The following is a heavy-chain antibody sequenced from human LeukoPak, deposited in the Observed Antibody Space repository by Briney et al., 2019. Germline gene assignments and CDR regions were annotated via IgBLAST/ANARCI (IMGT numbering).Heavy chain of an antibody. V-gene: IGHV3-30*04. CDR1: GFTFSSYA. CDR3: ARDLRYCSSTSCPRGFDY. CDR2: ISYDGSNK. D-gene: IGHD2-2*01. Sequence: GVSLRLSCAASGFTFSSYAMHWVRQAPGKGLEWVAVISYDGSNKYYADSVKGRFTISRDNSKNTLYLQMNSLRAEDTAVYYCARDLRYCSSTSCPRGFDYWGQGTLVTVSS. J-gene: IGHJ4*02.